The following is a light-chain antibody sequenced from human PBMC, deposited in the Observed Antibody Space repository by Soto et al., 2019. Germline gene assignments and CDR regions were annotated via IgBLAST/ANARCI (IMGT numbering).Light chain of an antibody. CDR3: QQYDNRPPFT. Sequence: EVAMTQSPSTLSVSPGERAILSCRTMQGVSSNLAWYQQKPGLPPSLLIYGASTRATGIPARFSGSVSGTEFTLTICSLHSEDFAVYYCQQYDNRPPFTFGPGTKVAIK. CDR1: QGVSSN. J-gene: IGKJ3*01. V-gene: IGKV3-15*01. CDR2: GAS.